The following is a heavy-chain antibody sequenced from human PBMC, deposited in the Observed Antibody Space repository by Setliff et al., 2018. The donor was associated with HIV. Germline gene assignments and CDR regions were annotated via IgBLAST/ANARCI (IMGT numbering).Heavy chain of an antibody. CDR3: ARGSSSGWSRRYFFEY. D-gene: IGHD6-19*01. CDR2: INHSGNT. J-gene: IGHJ4*02. CDR1: GGSFTGYY. Sequence: PSETLSLTCAVSGGSFTGYYWSWIRQTPGKGLEWIAEINHSGNTNYNPSLKSRVTISVVTSKSHFSLKMTSVTAADTAIYFCARGSSSGWSRRYFFEYWGQGTLVTVSS. V-gene: IGHV4-34*01.